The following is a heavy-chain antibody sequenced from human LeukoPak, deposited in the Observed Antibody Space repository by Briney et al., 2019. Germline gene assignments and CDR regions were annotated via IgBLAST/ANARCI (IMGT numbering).Heavy chain of an antibody. D-gene: IGHD3-16*01. Sequence: GGSLRLSCAASGFTVSSNYMSWVRQAPGKGLEWVSVIYSGGSTYYADSVKGRFTISRDNSKNTLYLQMKGLRAEDTAVYYCARGLRGLMDVWGQGTTVTVSS. V-gene: IGHV3-53*01. CDR3: ARGLRGLMDV. CDR1: GFTVSSNY. J-gene: IGHJ6*02. CDR2: IYSGGST.